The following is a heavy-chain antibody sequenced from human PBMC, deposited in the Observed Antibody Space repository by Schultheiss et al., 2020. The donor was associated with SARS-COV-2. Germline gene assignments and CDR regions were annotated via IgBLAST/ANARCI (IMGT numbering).Heavy chain of an antibody. Sequence: GGSLRLSCAASEFTFSSYAMSWVRRAPGEGLEWVSAISSSSSYIYYADSVKGRFTISRDNSKNTLYLQMNNLRPEDRAVYYCAREDRKHFDLWGRGTLVTVSS. CDR1: EFTFSSYA. D-gene: IGHD1-14*01. V-gene: IGHV3-21*01. CDR2: ISSSSSYI. CDR3: AREDRKHFDL. J-gene: IGHJ2*01.